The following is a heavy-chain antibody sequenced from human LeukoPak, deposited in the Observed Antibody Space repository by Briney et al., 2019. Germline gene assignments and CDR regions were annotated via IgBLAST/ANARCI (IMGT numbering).Heavy chain of an antibody. J-gene: IGHJ6*02. Sequence: QAGGSLRLSCAASGFTFSSYAMSWVRQAPGKGLEWLSYISSSGTTIYCADSVKGRFTISRDNAENSLYLQMNSLRAEDTAVYYCARGRDPGYCSSTSCHHYYYGMDVWGQGTTVTVSS. V-gene: IGHV3-48*04. D-gene: IGHD2-2*01. CDR2: ISSSGTTI. CDR1: GFTFSSYA. CDR3: ARGRDPGYCSSTSCHHYYYGMDV.